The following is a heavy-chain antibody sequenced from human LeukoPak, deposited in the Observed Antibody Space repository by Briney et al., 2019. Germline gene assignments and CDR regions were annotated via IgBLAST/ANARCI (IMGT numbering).Heavy chain of an antibody. CDR1: RGSITNSSCY. CDR3: ARRAVVPAAVSYFDN. V-gene: IGHV4-39*01. CDR2: IYYTGTT. Sequence: SETLSLTCAVFRGSITNSSCYWGWIRQPPGKGLDWIGGIYYTGTTYYSPSLNSRITISMDTSKNQFSLRLASVTAADTALYYCARRAVVPAAVSYFDNWGQGTLVTVSS. J-gene: IGHJ4*02. D-gene: IGHD2-2*01.